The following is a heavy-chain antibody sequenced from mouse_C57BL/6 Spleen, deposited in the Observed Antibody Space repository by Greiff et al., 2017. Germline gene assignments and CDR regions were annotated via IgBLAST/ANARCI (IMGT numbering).Heavy chain of an antibody. CDR3: ARSGRFAWFAY. D-gene: IGHD3-1*01. V-gene: IGHV1-53*01. CDR1: GYTFTSYW. J-gene: IGHJ3*01. Sequence: VQLQQPGTELVKPGASVTLSCKASGYTFTSYWMHWVKQRPGQGLEWIGNINPSNGGTNYNEKFKSKATLTVDKSSSTDYMQLSSLTSEDSAVYCCARSGRFAWFAYWGQGTLVTVSA. CDR2: INPSNGGT.